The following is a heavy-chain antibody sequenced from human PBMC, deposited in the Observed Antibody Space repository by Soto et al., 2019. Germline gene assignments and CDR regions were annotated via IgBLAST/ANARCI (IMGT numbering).Heavy chain of an antibody. CDR3: ARANGDYYFDY. V-gene: IGHV1-18*01. J-gene: IGHJ4*02. Sequence: QVQLVQSGAEVKKPGASVKVSCNASGYTFTSYGISWVRQAPGQGLEWMGWISTYKGDTHYAQKLQGRGTLTTDTSASAAYMELRSLRSDDTAVYYCARANGDYYFDYWGQGTLVTVST. CDR2: ISTYKGDT. D-gene: IGHD4-17*01. CDR1: GYTFTSYG.